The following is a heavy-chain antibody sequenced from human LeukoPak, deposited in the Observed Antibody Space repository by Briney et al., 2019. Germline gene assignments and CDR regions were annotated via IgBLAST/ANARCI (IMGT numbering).Heavy chain of an antibody. CDR2: INHSGST. CDR3: ARGPVWYYDSSGYSLRGDYYYYGMDV. J-gene: IGHJ6*02. CDR1: GGSFSGYY. V-gene: IGHV4-34*01. Sequence: PSETLSLTCAVYGGSFSGYYWSWIRQPPGKGLEWIGEINHSGSTNYNPSLKSRVTISVDTSKNQFSLKLSSVTAADTAVYYCARGPVWYYDSSGYSLRGDYYYYGMDVWGQGTTVTVSS. D-gene: IGHD3-22*01.